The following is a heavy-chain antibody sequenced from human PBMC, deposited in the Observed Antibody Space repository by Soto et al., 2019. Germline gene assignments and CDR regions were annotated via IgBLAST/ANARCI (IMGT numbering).Heavy chain of an antibody. CDR3: TTLGYCISNSCHQVGY. CDR1: GFTFSSYS. Sequence: PGGSLRLSCAASGFTFSSYSMNWVRQAPGKGLEWVSYISSSSSTIYYADSVKGRFTISRDNAKNSLYLQMNSLRAEDTAVYYCTTLGYCISNSCHQVGYWGPGTLVTVSS. D-gene: IGHD2-2*01. J-gene: IGHJ4*02. V-gene: IGHV3-48*01. CDR2: ISSSSSTI.